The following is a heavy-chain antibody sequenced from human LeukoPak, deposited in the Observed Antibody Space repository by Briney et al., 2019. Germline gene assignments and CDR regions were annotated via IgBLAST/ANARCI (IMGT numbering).Heavy chain of an antibody. CDR3: ARDRYCSGGSCYKGRFDY. D-gene: IGHD2-15*01. CDR2: ISWNSGTI. J-gene: IGHJ4*02. CDR1: GFTSDDYA. Sequence: PGGSLRLSCAASGFTSDDYAMHWVRQAPGKGLEWVSGISWNSGTIGYADSVKGRFTISRDNAKNSLYLQMNSLRAEDTAVYYCARDRYCSGGSCYKGRFDYWGQGTLVTVSS. V-gene: IGHV3-9*02.